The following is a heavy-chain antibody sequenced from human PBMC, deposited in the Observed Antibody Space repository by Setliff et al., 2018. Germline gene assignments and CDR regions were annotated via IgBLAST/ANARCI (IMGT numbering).Heavy chain of an antibody. CDR2: IYYSGST. CDR1: GDSMSFSY. V-gene: IGHV4-59*12. J-gene: IGHJ3*02. CDR3: ARKGISALSGAFDM. Sequence: PSETLSLTCSVSGDSMSFSYWSWIRQPPGKGLEWIGYIYYSGSTDSHPSLKSRVTMSVDTSKNQFSLKLSSVTAADTAVYYCARKGISALSGAFDMWGQGTMVTVSS. D-gene: IGHD1-26*01.